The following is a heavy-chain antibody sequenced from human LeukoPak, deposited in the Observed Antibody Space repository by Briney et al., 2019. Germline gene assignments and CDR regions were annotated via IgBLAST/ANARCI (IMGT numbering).Heavy chain of an antibody. Sequence: GGSLRLSCAASGFTFSSYSMNWVRQAPGKGLEWVSYISSSSSTIYYANSVNGRFTIYRDNAKNSLYLQMNSLRAEDTAVYYCARAASGGSCYATGGCFWFDPWGQGTLVTVSS. D-gene: IGHD2-15*01. V-gene: IGHV3-48*01. J-gene: IGHJ5*02. CDR1: GFTFSSYS. CDR2: ISSSSSTI. CDR3: ARAASGGSCYATGGCFWFDP.